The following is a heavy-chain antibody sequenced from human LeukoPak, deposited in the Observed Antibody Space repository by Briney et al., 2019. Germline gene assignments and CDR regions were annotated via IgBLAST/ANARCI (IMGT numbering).Heavy chain of an antibody. CDR3: AIDGYRSYYYYMDV. Sequence: GGSLRLSCAASGFTFSDFEMNWVRQAPGKGLEWISFITGSGRSKYYADSVEGRLTISRDNAKTTLFLQMDSLRVEDTAVYYCAIDGYRSYYYYMDVWGEGAAVTVSS. J-gene: IGHJ6*03. D-gene: IGHD6-19*01. V-gene: IGHV3-48*03. CDR2: ITGSGRSK. CDR1: GFTFSDFE.